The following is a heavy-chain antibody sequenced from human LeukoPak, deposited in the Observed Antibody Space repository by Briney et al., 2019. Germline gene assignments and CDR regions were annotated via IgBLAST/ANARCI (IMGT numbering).Heavy chain of an antibody. D-gene: IGHD2-2*02. CDR2: IYTSGST. CDR3: ARASYCSSTSCYIYDY. J-gene: IGHJ4*02. V-gene: IGHV4-4*07. CDR1: GGSISSYY. Sequence: SETLSLTCTVSGGSISSYYWSWIRQPAGKGLEWIGRIYTSGSTNHNPSLKSRVTMSVDTSKNQFSLKLSSVTAADTAVYYCARASYCSSTSCYIYDYWGQGTLVTVSS.